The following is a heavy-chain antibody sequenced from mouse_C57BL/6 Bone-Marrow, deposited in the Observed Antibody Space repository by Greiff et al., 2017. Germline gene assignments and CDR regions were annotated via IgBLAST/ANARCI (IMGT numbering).Heavy chain of an antibody. Sequence: QVQLQQSGAELARPGASVKLSCKASGYTFTSYGISWVKQRTGQGLEWIGEIYPRSGNTYYNEKFKGKATLTVDKSYSTAYMELRRLTSEDSAVYFCGRRLFLFAYWGQGPLVSVSA. V-gene: IGHV1-81*01. J-gene: IGHJ3*01. CDR2: IYPRSGNT. CDR1: GYTFTSYG. CDR3: GRRLFLFAY. D-gene: IGHD1-1*02.